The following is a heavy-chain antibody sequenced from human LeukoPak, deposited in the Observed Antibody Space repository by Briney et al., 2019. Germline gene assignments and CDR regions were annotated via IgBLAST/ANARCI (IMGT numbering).Heavy chain of an antibody. CDR1: GFTFNHAW. D-gene: IGHD3-22*01. CDR3: TTVGSSRYYYYFDY. J-gene: IGHJ4*02. V-gene: IGHV3-15*01. CDR2: IKSKTDGATT. Sequence: PGGSLRLSCAASGFTFNHAWMSWVRQAPGKGLEWVGRIKSKTDGATTECAAPVKGRFTISRDDSKNTLYLQMNSLKTEDTAVYYCTTVGSSRYYYYFDYWGRGSPVTVSS.